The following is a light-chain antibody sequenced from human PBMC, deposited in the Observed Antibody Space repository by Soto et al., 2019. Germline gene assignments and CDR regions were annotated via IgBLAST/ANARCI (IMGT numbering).Light chain of an antibody. V-gene: IGKV3-11*01. CDR2: DAS. J-gene: IGKJ5*01. Sequence: EIVLTQSPATLSLSPGERATLSCRASQSVSSYLGWYQQKPGQAPRLLIYDASNRATGIPARFSGSGSGTDFTLTISSVEPEDFVVYYCQQRSNWPITFGQGTRLEIK. CDR3: QQRSNWPIT. CDR1: QSVSSY.